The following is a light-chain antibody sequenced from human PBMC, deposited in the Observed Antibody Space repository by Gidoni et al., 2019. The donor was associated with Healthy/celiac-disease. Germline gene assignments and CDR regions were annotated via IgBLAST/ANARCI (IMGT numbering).Light chain of an antibody. J-gene: IGKJ5*01. CDR2: DAS. Sequence: IQMTQSPSSLSASVGDRVTITCQASQDISNYLNWYQQKPGKAPKLLIYDASNLETGVPSRVRGSGSGTDFTFTISSRQPEDIETDYCQQYDNLPITFGQGTRLEIK. CDR1: QDISNY. CDR3: QQYDNLPIT. V-gene: IGKV1-33*01.